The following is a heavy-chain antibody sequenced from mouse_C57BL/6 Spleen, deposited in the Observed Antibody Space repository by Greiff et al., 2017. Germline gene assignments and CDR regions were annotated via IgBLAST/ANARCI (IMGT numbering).Heavy chain of an antibody. CDR3: ARTDDYDYEEYYFDY. V-gene: IGHV3-6*01. J-gene: IGHJ2*01. D-gene: IGHD2-4*01. Sequence: EVKLMESGPGLVKPSQSLSLTCSVTGYSINSGYYWNWIRQFPGNKLEGMGYLSYDGSNKYNPALKNRISITSDTAKNQVYLKLNSVTTEDTATYYCARTDDYDYEEYYFDYWGQGTTLTVSS. CDR2: LSYDGSN. CDR1: GYSINSGYY.